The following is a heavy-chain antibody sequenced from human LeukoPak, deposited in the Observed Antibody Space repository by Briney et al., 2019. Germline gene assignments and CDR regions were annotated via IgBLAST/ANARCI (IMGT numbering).Heavy chain of an antibody. Sequence: PSETLSLTCAVSGGSISSNNWWGWVRQPPGKGLEWIGEIYHSGSPNYNPSLKSRVPISVDKSRNHFSLNLSSVTAADTAVYYWARVNINNWHSCDYWGQGTLVPVSS. V-gene: IGHV4-4*02. D-gene: IGHD1-1*01. CDR3: ARVNINNWHSCDY. J-gene: IGHJ4*02. CDR2: IYHSGSP. CDR1: GGSISSNNW.